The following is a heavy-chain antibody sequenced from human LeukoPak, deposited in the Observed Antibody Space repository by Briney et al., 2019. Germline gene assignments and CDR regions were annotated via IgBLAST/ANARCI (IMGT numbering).Heavy chain of an antibody. CDR3: ASRGPRYFDWLNYYYYYMDV. D-gene: IGHD3-9*01. Sequence: KPSETLSLTCTVSGGSISSYYWSWIRQPPGKGLEWIGYIYYSGSTNYNPSLKSRVTISVDTSKNQFSLKLSSVTAADTAVYYCASRGPRYFDWLNYYYYYMDVWGKGTTVTVSS. V-gene: IGHV4-59*12. CDR1: GGSISSYY. J-gene: IGHJ6*03. CDR2: IYYSGST.